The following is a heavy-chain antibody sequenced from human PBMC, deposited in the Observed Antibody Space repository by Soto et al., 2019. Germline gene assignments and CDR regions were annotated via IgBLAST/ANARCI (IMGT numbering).Heavy chain of an antibody. D-gene: IGHD3-22*01. J-gene: IGHJ6*02. CDR2: IDWDDDK. V-gene: IGHV2-70*01. CDR3: ARSLVVVMNSDYLYYCMDV. Sequence: SGATLVNPTKTLTLPCTFSGFSPSTSGMCVSWIRQPPGKALEWLALIDWDDDKYYSTSRKARLTISKGTCKSQVVLTMTNMDPVRTGTYECARSLVVVMNSDYLYYCMDVGGQGTRVTVSS. CDR1: GFSPSTSGMC.